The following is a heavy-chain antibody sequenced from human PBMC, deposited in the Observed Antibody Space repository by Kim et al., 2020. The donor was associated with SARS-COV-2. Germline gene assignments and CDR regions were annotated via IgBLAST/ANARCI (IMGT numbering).Heavy chain of an antibody. CDR3: ARDRGSGFDWLLYQYNWFDP. CDR1: GGSISSSSYY. CDR2: IYYSGST. J-gene: IGHJ5*02. D-gene: IGHD3-9*01. V-gene: IGHV4-39*07. Sequence: SETLSLTCTVSGGSISSSSYYWGWIRQPPGKGLEWIGSIYYSGSTYYNPSLKSRVTISVDTSKNQFSLKLSSVTAADTAVYYCARDRGSGFDWLLYQYNWFDPWGQGTLVTVSS.